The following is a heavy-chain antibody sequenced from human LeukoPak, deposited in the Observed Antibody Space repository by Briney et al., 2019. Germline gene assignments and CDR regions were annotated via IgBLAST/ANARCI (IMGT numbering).Heavy chain of an antibody. J-gene: IGHJ6*02. D-gene: IGHD2-2*01. CDR1: GYTCTSYG. V-gene: IGHV1-18*01. CDR3: ARDLLRQPLYYGMDV. Sequence: ASVKVSCRASGYTCTSYGISWVRQAPGQGLEWMGWISAYNGNTNYAQKLQGRVTMTTDTSTSTAYMELRSLRSDDTAVYYCARDLLRQPLYYGMDVWGQGTTVTVSS. CDR2: ISAYNGNT.